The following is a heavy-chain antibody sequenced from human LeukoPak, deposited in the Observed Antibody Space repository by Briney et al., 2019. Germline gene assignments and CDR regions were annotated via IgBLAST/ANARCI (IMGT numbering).Heavy chain of an antibody. D-gene: IGHD3-22*01. CDR2: ISYDGSNK. J-gene: IGHJ4*02. CDR1: GFTFSSYA. Sequence: GGSLRLSCAASGFTFSSYAMHWVRQAPGKGLEWVAVISYDGSNKYYADSVKGRFTISRDNSKNTLYLQMNSLRAEDTAAYYCARGDSSGYYNPFDYWGQGTLVTVSS. V-gene: IGHV3-30*04. CDR3: ARGDSSGYYNPFDY.